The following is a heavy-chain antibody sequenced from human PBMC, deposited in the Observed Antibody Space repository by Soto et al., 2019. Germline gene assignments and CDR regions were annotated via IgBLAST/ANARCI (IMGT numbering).Heavy chain of an antibody. D-gene: IGHD5-12*01. V-gene: IGHV4-39*01. CDR3: ASQGKMATNPFDY. J-gene: IGHJ4*02. CDR2: IYYSGST. Sequence: SETLSLTCTVSGGSISSSSYYWGWIRQPPGKGLEWIGSIYYSGSTYYNPSLKSRVTISVDTSKNQFSLKLSSVTAADTAVYYCASQGKMATNPFDYWGQGTRVTVSS. CDR1: GGSISSSSYY.